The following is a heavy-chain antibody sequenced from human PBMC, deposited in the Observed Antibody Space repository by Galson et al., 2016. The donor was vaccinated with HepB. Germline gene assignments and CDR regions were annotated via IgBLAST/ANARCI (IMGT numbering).Heavy chain of an antibody. J-gene: IGHJ4*02. CDR2: ISYDGSET. Sequence: SLRLSCAASGFTFGTYGMHWVRQAPGKGLEWVALISYDGSETYYADSVEGRFTISRDNSKNTLFLQMNSPRAEDTAVFYCAKEWGKYSSGGYYYPFDYWGQGTLVTVSS. D-gene: IGHD2-15*01. V-gene: IGHV3-30*18. CDR1: GFTFGTYG. CDR3: AKEWGKYSSGGYYYPFDY.